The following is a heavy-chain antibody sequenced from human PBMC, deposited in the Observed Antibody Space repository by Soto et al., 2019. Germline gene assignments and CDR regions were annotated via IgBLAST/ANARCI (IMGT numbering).Heavy chain of an antibody. J-gene: IGHJ5*01. CDR2: VNPTFGVT. CDR3: ARVTYGDYNFLDS. Sequence: QGLLIQSGAEVRRPGATVKISCKASENTFTNFFFHWVRQAPGRSLEWLGMVNPTFGVTKYEQRFQGRLPMTGDTSPSTVFLEVRGLTSNDTALYFCARVTYGDYNFLDSWGHGTLVTVSS. D-gene: IGHD4-17*01. V-gene: IGHV1-46*01. CDR1: ENTFTNFF.